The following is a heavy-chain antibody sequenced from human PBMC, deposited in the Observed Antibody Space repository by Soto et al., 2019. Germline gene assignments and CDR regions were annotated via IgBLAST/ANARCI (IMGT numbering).Heavy chain of an antibody. D-gene: IGHD1-26*01. Sequence: GGSLRLSCAASGFSFSSYGMEWVRLAPGKGLEWVAATTYDGGIKHYVDSVKGRFTISRDNSKNTLYLQMNSLRAEDTAVYYCARDYSHSGSYPYFDYWGQGTLVTVSS. CDR1: GFSFSSYG. V-gene: IGHV3-30*03. CDR3: ARDYSHSGSYPYFDY. CDR2: TTYDGGIK. J-gene: IGHJ4*02.